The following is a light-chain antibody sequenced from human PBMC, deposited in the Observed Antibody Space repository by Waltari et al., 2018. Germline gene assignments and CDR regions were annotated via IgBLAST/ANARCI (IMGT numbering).Light chain of an antibody. Sequence: EIVLTQSPGPLSLSPGERATLSRRASQSVSSSYLAWSQQKPGQAPRVLIHGASNRATGIPDRFSGSGSGTDFTLTISRLEPEDFAVYYCQQYGSSPWTFGQGTKVEIK. J-gene: IGKJ1*01. V-gene: IGKV3-20*01. CDR1: QSVSSSY. CDR3: QQYGSSPWT. CDR2: GAS.